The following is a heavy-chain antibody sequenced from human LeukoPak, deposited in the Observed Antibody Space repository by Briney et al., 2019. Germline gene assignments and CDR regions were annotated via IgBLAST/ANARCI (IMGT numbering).Heavy chain of an antibody. J-gene: IGHJ4*02. V-gene: IGHV3-23*01. Sequence: PGGSLRLSCAASGLTFSNYAMSWVRQAPGKGLEWVSAISESGDSTCYAASVKGRFTISRDNSKNTLYLQMNSLRAADTALYYCAKDISQGYTYGSIEQDYWGQGTLVTVSS. CDR2: ISESGDST. CDR1: GLTFSNYA. D-gene: IGHD5-18*01. CDR3: AKDISQGYTYGSIEQDY.